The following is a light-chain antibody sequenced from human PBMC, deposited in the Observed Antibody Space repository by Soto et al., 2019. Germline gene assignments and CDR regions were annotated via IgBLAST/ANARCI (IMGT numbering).Light chain of an antibody. CDR2: AAS. J-gene: IGKJ1*01. V-gene: IGKV1-12*01. CDR3: QQATSFPRT. CDR1: QGITSW. Sequence: DIQMTQSPSFVSASVGDRVTLSCRASQGITSWLAWYQQKPGKAPKLLIYAASTLQGGVPSRFSGSGSGTEFTLTISSLQPEDFATYYCQQATSFPRTFGQGTKVEIK.